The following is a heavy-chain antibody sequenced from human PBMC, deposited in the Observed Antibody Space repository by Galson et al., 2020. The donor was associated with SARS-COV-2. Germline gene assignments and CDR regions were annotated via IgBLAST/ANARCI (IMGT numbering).Heavy chain of an antibody. CDR1: GGIFTNYA. D-gene: IGHD6-19*01. J-gene: IGHJ4*02. Sequence: SVKVSCTASGGIFTNYAINWARQAPGQGLEWLGGIIPVFATANYTQQFQGRVTITADESEPTTTAYLELSSRRSEDTAVYYCARDRGDGCSRAFDYWGQGTLVPVSS. CDR3: ARDRGDGCSRAFDY. CDR2: IIPVFATA. V-gene: IGHV1-69*13.